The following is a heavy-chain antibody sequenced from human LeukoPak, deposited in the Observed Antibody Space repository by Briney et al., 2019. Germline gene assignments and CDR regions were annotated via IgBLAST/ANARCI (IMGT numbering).Heavy chain of an antibody. CDR3: ARDSSGYQ. J-gene: IGHJ4*02. V-gene: IGHV3-7*01. Sequence: GGSLRLSCAASGFTFSTYWMRWVRQAPGKGLEWVANIKEDGSEKYYGDSVKGRFTISRDNAKNSLYLQMDSLRAEDTAVYYCARDSSGYQWGQGTLVTVSS. CDR2: IKEDGSEK. D-gene: IGHD3-22*01. CDR1: GFTFSTYW.